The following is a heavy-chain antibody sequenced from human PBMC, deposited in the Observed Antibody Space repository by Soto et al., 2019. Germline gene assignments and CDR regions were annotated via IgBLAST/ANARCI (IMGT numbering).Heavy chain of an antibody. CDR2: IKHSGST. Sequence: SETLSLTCAVYAGAFSGYYWSWIRQPPGKGLEWIGGIKHSGSTNYNPSLKSRVTISVDTSNTQSSRKLSSVTAGDAAVYSCARGGVTTAIWYYNYMDDWGKGTTVSVSS. V-gene: IGHV4-34*01. CDR1: AGAFSGYY. CDR3: ARGGVTTAIWYYNYMDD. J-gene: IGHJ6*03. D-gene: IGHD4-4*01.